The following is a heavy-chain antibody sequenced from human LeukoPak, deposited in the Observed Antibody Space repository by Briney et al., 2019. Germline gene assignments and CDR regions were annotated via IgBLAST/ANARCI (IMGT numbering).Heavy chain of an antibody. V-gene: IGHV5-51*01. J-gene: IGHJ5*02. D-gene: IGHD2-15*01. CDR3: ARQEGKRYCSGGSCYWLDWFDP. CDR1: GYSFTSYW. Sequence: GESLKISCKGSGYSFTSYWIGWVRQMPGKGLEWMGILYPGDSDTRYSPSFQGQVTISADKSISTAYLQWSSLKASDTAMYYCARQEGKRYCSGGSCYWLDWFDPWGQGTLVTVSS. CDR2: LYPGDSDT.